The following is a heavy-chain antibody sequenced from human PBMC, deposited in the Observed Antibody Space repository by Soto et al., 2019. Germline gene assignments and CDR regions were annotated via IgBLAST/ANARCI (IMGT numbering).Heavy chain of an antibody. Sequence: PSETLSLTCTVSGGSISSYYWSWIRQPPGKGLEWIGYIYYSGSTNYNPSLKSRVTISVDTSKNQFSLKLSSVTAADTAVYYCARHGWFGELLGAFDIWGQGIMVTVSS. D-gene: IGHD3-10*01. CDR1: GGSISSYY. CDR2: IYYSGST. CDR3: ARHGWFGELLGAFDI. J-gene: IGHJ3*02. V-gene: IGHV4-59*08.